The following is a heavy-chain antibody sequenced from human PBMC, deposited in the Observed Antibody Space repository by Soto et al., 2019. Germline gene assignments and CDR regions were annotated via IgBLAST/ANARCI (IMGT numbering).Heavy chain of an antibody. Sequence: SVKVSCKASGGTFSSYAISWVRQAPGQGLEWMGGIIPIFGTANYAQKFQGRVTITADESTSTAYMELSSLRSEDTAVYYCAREGGLRHMYYYDSSGYFPFDYWGQGTLVTVSS. V-gene: IGHV1-69*13. CDR3: AREGGLRHMYYYDSSGYFPFDY. CDR2: IIPIFGTA. D-gene: IGHD3-22*01. J-gene: IGHJ4*02. CDR1: GGTFSSYA.